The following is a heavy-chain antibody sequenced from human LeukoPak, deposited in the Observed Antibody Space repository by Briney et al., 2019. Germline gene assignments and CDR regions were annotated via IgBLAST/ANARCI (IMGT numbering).Heavy chain of an antibody. CDR2: ISSSGSTI. D-gene: IGHD6-13*01. Sequence: GGSLRLSCAASGFTFSDYYMSWIRQAPGKGLEWVSYISSSGSTIYYADSVKGRFTISRDNAKNSLYLQINSLRAEDTAVYYCARDMGQQQLVPDYWGQGTLVTVSS. V-gene: IGHV3-11*01. CDR3: ARDMGQQQLVPDY. J-gene: IGHJ4*02. CDR1: GFTFSDYY.